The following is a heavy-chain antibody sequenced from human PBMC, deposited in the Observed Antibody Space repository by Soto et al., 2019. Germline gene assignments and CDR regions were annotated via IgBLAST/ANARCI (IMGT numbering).Heavy chain of an antibody. CDR3: TTDTTVTTADKRFEP. Sequence: EVQLVESGGGLVKPGGSLRLSCAASGFTFSNAWMSWVRQAPGKGLEWVGRIKSKTDGGTTDYAAPVKGRFTISRDDSKNTLYLQMNSPKTEDTAVYYCTTDTTVTTADKRFEPWGQGTLVTVSS. CDR1: GFTFSNAW. CDR2: IKSKTDGGTT. V-gene: IGHV3-15*01. J-gene: IGHJ5*02. D-gene: IGHD4-17*01.